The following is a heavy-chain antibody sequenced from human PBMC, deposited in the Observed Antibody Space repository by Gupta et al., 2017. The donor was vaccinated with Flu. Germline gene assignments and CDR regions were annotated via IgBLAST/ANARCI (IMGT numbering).Heavy chain of an antibody. D-gene: IGHD1-7*01. CDR1: GASISSYH. Sequence: QVQLQESGPGLVKPSETLSLICTVSGASISSYHWSWVRQSPTKGLEGIGYMYHREGTNYNPSCESRTAISVDTSKNQFSLTLTSVTAADTAMDYCARGRMGELDHWGQGTQVTVSS. CDR2: MYHREGT. CDR3: ARGRMGELDH. J-gene: IGHJ4*02. V-gene: IGHV4-59*01.